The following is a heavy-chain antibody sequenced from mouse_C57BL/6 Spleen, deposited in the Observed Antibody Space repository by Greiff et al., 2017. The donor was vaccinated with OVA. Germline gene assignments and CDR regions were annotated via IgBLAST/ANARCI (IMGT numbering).Heavy chain of an antibody. CDR1: GYTFTSYW. Sequence: QVQLQQSGAELVRPGSSVKLSCKASGYTFTSYWMDWVKQRPGQGLEWIGNIYPSDSETHYNQKFKDKATLTVDKSSSTAYMQLSSLTSEDSAVYYCARRESNPYYYAMDYWGQGTSVTVSS. V-gene: IGHV1-61*01. D-gene: IGHD2-5*01. J-gene: IGHJ4*01. CDR2: IYPSDSET. CDR3: ARRESNPYYYAMDY.